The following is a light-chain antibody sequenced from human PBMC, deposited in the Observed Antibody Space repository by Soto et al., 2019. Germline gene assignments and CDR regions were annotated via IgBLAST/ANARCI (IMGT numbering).Light chain of an antibody. Sequence: QPVLTQSPSASASLGASVKLTCTLSSGHSSYAIAWHQQQPEKGPRYLMNLNSDGSHSKGDGIPDRFSGSSSGAERYFTISSLQSDDETDYYCQTWGTGIQVFGGGTKLTVL. V-gene: IGLV4-69*01. J-gene: IGLJ3*02. CDR3: QTWGTGIQV. CDR2: LNSDGSH. CDR1: SGHSSYA.